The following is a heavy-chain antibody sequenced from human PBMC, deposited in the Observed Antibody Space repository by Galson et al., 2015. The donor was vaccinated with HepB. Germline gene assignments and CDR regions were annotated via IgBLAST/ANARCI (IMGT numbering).Heavy chain of an antibody. CDR3: ARARIAAATTRHFDL. J-gene: IGHJ2*01. CDR1: GESFSGYF. V-gene: IGHV4-34*01. CDR2: INHSGST. Sequence: SETLSLTCGVYGESFSGYFWTWIRQPPGKGLEWIGEINHSGSTNYNPSLKSRVTISVDTSKNQFFLKLTSVTAADTAVYYCARARIAAATTRHFDLWGRGTLVTVSS. D-gene: IGHD6-13*01.